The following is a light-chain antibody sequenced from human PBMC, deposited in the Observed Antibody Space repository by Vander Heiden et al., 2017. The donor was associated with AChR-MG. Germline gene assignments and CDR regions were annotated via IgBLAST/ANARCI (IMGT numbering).Light chain of an antibody. J-gene: IGLJ1*01. CDR1: SSDVGGYNY. Sequence: QSALTQPASVSGSPGQSITLSCTGTSSDVGGYNYVSGYQQHPGKAPKLMIYDVSNRPSGVSNRFSGSKSGNTASLTISGLQAEDEADYYCSSYTSSSTYYVFGTGTKVTVL. CDR2: DVS. V-gene: IGLV2-14*01. CDR3: SSYTSSSTYYV.